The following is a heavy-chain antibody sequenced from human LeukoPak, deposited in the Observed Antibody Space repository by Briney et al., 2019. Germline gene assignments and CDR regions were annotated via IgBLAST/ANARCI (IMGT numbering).Heavy chain of an antibody. CDR2: IYYSGST. Sequence: SETLSLTCTVSGGSISSSSYYWGWIRQPPGKGLEWIGYIYYSGSTNYNPSLKSRVTISVDTSKDQLSLKLSSVTAADTAVYYCARLGHQGFDHWGQGTLVTVSS. CDR3: ARLGHQGFDH. CDR1: GGSISSSSYY. J-gene: IGHJ4*02. D-gene: IGHD1-26*01. V-gene: IGHV4-61*05.